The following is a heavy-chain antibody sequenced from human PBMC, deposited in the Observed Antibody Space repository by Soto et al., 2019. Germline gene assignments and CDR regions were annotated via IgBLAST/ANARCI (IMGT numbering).Heavy chain of an antibody. V-gene: IGHV1-18*01. CDR1: CYTFSSYG. D-gene: IGHD3-3*01. Sequence: GASVKVSCKASCYTFSSYGISWGGQAPGQGLEWMGWISAYNGNTNYAQKLQGRVTMTTDTSTSTAYMELRSLRSDDTAVYYCARKEWSRRYNWFDPWGQGTLVTVSS. J-gene: IGHJ5*02. CDR3: ARKEWSRRYNWFDP. CDR2: ISAYNGNT.